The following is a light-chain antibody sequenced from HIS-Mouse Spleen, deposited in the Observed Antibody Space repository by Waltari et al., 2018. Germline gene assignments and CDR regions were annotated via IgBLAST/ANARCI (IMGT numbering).Light chain of an antibody. CDR2: EDS. Sequence: SYELTQPPSVSVSPGQTARITCSGDALPKKYAYWYQQTSGQAPVLVIYEDSKRPSGIPERFSGSSSGTMATLTISGAQVEDEADYYCYSTDISGNHRVFGGGTKLTVL. CDR1: ALPKKY. CDR3: YSTDISGNHRV. V-gene: IGLV3-10*01. J-gene: IGLJ2*01.